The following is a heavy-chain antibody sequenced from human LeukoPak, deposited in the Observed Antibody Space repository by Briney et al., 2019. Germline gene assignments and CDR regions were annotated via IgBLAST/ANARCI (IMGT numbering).Heavy chain of an antibody. D-gene: IGHD3-9*01. V-gene: IGHV3-48*03. CDR2: ISSGGSLI. J-gene: IGHJ4*02. CDR3: ASDLDWDYDILS. Sequence: GGSLRLSCAASGFTFSSYEMNWVRQVPGKGLEWISYISSGGSLIFYADSVKGRFTISRDNTKNSLFLQMNYLGAEDTAIYYCASDLDWDYDILSWGQGILVTVSS. CDR1: GFTFSSYE.